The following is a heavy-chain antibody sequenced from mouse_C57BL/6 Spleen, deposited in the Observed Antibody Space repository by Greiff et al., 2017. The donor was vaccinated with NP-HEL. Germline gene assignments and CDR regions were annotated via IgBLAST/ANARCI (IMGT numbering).Heavy chain of an antibody. J-gene: IGHJ4*01. Sequence: EVQLQESEGGLVQPGSSMKLSCTASGFTFSDYYMAWVRQVPEKGLEWVANINYDGSSTYYLDSLKSRFIISRDNAKNILYLQMSSLKSEDTATYYCARVDYYAMDYWGQGTSVTVSS. CDR2: INYDGSST. CDR1: GFTFSDYY. CDR3: ARVDYYAMDY. V-gene: IGHV5-16*01.